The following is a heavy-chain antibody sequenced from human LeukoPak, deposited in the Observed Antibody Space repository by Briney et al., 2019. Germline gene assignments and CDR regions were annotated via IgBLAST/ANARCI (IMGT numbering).Heavy chain of an antibody. CDR1: GYSFTSYW. D-gene: IGHD3-22*01. J-gene: IGHJ4*02. CDR2: IYPGDSDT. CDR3: ARQWGDSSVLRLDY. Sequence: ESLKISCKGSGYSFTSYWIVWVRQMPGKGLEWMGIIYPGDSDTRYSPSFQGQVTISADRSISTAYLQWSSLKASDTAMYYCARQWGDSSVLRLDYWGQGTLVAVSS. V-gene: IGHV5-51*01.